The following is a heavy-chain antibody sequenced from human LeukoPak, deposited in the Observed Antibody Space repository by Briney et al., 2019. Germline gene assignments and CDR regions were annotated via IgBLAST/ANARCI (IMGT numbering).Heavy chain of an antibody. Sequence: SETLSLTCTVSGGSISSHYWSWIRQPPGKGLEWIGYIYYSGSTNYNPSLKSRVTISVDTSKNQFSLKLSSVTAADTAVYYCARGYDYVWGSYRPSNWFDPWGQGTLVTVSS. CDR2: IYYSGST. CDR3: ARGYDYVWGSYRPSNWFDP. J-gene: IGHJ5*02. D-gene: IGHD3-16*02. CDR1: GGSISSHY. V-gene: IGHV4-59*11.